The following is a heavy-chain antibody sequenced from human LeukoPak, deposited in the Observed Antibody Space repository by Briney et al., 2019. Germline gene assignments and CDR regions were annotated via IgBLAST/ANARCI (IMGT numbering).Heavy chain of an antibody. CDR2: VVWSGST. D-gene: IGHD6-13*01. J-gene: IGHJ4*02. CDR3: ARERAGTGTEI. CDR1: GDSIRYSRYY. Sequence: PSETLSLTCSVSGDSIRYSRYYWAWIRQPPGKGLEWIGSVVWSGSTYYNPSLKSRVTISADTSKNQFSLKAYSVTAADTAIYYCARERAGTGTEIWGQGTLVTVSS. V-gene: IGHV4-39*07.